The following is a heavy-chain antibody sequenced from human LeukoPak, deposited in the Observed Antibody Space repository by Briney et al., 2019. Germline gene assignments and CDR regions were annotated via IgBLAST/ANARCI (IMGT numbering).Heavy chain of an antibody. J-gene: IGHJ6*03. CDR3: ARDCLIFGVVIMSYYYMDV. CDR1: GFTFSSHP. D-gene: IGHD3-3*01. Sequence: GRSLRLSCAASGFTFSSHPIHWVRQAPGKGLEWVSYISSSSTTIHYADSVKGRFTISRDNAKNSVYLQMNSLRAEDTAVYYCARDCLIFGVVIMSYYYMDVWGKGTTVTVSS. CDR2: ISSSSTTI. V-gene: IGHV3-48*01.